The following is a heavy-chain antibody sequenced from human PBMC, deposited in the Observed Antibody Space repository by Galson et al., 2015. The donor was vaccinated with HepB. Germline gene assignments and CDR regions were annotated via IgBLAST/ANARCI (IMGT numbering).Heavy chain of an antibody. CDR2: IIPIFGTA. CDR3: ARDRPLYCGGDCYMDNAFDI. V-gene: IGHV1-69*06. CDR1: GGTFSSYA. Sequence: SVKVSCKASGGTFSSYAISWVRQAPGQGLEWMGGIIPIFGTANYAQKFQGRVTITADKSTSTAYMELSSLRSEDTAVYYCARDRPLYCGGDCYMDNAFDIWGQGTMVTVSS. J-gene: IGHJ3*02. D-gene: IGHD2-21*02.